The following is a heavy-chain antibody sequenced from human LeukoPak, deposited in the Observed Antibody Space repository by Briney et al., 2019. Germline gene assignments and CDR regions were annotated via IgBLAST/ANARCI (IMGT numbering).Heavy chain of an antibody. CDR3: ARSREPGRDGDY. CDR1: GLTFSTYW. Sequence: GGSLRLSCAASGLTFSTYWMHWVRQVPGKGLVWVSRISSDGISTAYADSVKGRFTLSRDNAKNTLYLQMNSLRADDTAVYYCARSREPGRDGDYWGQGTLVTVSS. D-gene: IGHD5-24*01. J-gene: IGHJ4*02. CDR2: ISSDGIST. V-gene: IGHV3-74*01.